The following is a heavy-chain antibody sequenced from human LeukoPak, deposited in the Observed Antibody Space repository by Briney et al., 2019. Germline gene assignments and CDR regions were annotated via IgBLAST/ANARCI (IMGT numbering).Heavy chain of an antibody. V-gene: IGHV3-48*02. D-gene: IGHD3-22*01. J-gene: IGHJ4*02. CDR3: ARGRGYYDPSGYYHPVY. CDR1: GFSFSNYD. CDR2: ISRSGSPM. Sequence: GGSLRLSCAVSGFSFSNYDMNWVRQAPGKGLEWVSHISRSGSPMYYADSVKGRFTISRDNAKNSLYLQMNSLRDEDAAVYYCARGRGYYDPSGYYHPVYWGQGTPVTVSS.